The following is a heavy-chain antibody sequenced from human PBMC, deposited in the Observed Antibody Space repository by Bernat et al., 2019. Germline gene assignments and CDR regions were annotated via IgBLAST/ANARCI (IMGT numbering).Heavy chain of an antibody. V-gene: IGHV3-30*02. CDR2: IQTDGNDK. D-gene: IGHD3-3*02. Sequence: QVQLVESGGGVVQAGGSLRLSCAMSGFSFSTYSLHWVRQAPDKGLEWVAFIQTDGNDKYYADSVKGRFTISRDNSKKTLYLQMNSLRAEDTAVYYCAISVGFLEWLSGWGDAFDIWGQGTMVTVSS. CDR3: AISVGFLEWLSGWGDAFDI. CDR1: GFSFSTYS. J-gene: IGHJ3*02.